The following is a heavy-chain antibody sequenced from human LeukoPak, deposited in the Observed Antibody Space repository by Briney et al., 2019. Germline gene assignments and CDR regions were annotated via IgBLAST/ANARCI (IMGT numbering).Heavy chain of an antibody. J-gene: IGHJ4*02. CDR1: GFTFSSYA. CDR3: ANWQSVSRVFFDF. CDR2: ISADGGDT. Sequence: GGSLRLSCAASGFTFSSYALSWVRQAPGKGLEWVSAISADGGDTYYADSVKGRFTISRDNSKNTLDLHMSSLRAEDTAIYYFANWQSVSRVFFDFWGQGTLVTVSS. V-gene: IGHV3-23*01.